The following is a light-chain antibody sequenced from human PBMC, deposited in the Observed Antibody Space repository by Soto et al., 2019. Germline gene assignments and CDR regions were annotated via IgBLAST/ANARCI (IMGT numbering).Light chain of an antibody. Sequence: DIQLTQSPSFLSAPVRDRVTITCRASQGINNYLAWYQQKPGIAPKLLIYAASILQSGVPSRFGGSGSGTEFTLTISSLQPEDSATYYCQLLHSYPLTFGGGTKVEIK. CDR3: QLLHSYPLT. CDR1: QGINNY. J-gene: IGKJ4*01. CDR2: AAS. V-gene: IGKV1-9*01.